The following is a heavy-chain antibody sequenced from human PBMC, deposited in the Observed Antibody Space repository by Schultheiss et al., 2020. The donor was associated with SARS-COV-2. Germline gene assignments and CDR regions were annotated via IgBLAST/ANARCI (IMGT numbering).Heavy chain of an antibody. Sequence: GGSLRLSCAASGFTFSSYGMHWVRQAPGKGLEWVAVISYDGSNKYYADSVKGRFTISRDNSKNTLYLQMNSLRAEDTAVYYCAKGLGLLWFGELLRMDVWGQGTTVTGSS. CDR3: AKGLGLLWFGELLRMDV. D-gene: IGHD3-10*01. CDR2: ISYDGSNK. CDR1: GFTFSSYG. V-gene: IGHV3-30*18. J-gene: IGHJ6*02.